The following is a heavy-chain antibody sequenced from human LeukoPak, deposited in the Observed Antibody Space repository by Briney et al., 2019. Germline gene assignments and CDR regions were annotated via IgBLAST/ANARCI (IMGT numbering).Heavy chain of an antibody. CDR3: ARALNRHIGAFEY. CDR1: GFTVSGDY. Sequence: GGSLRLSCAVSGFTVSGDYMSWVRQAPGRGLEWVSVIYADFDNTDYADSVKGRFTISRDNSKNTLYLHMNSLRVEDTATYFCARALNRHIGAFEYWGQGALVTVSS. D-gene: IGHD4/OR15-4a*01. V-gene: IGHV3-53*01. CDR2: IYADFDNT. J-gene: IGHJ4*02.